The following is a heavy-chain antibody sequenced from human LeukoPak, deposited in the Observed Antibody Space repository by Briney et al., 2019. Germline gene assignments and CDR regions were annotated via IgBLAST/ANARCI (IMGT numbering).Heavy chain of an antibody. Sequence: GGSLRLSCADSGFTFSSYEMKWVRQAPGKGLEWVSYISSSGSTIYYADSVKGRFTIYRDNAKNSLYLQMNSLRAEDTAVYYCARAAVRWLPFFDYWGQGTLVTVSS. V-gene: IGHV3-48*03. CDR3: ARAAVRWLPFFDY. CDR2: ISSSGSTI. D-gene: IGHD5-24*01. CDR1: GFTFSSYE. J-gene: IGHJ4*02.